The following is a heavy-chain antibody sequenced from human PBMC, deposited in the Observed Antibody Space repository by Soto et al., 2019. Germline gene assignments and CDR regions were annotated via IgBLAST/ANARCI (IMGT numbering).Heavy chain of an antibody. CDR3: ARIILPYYYDSSGYPDY. CDR2: IFSNDEK. CDR1: GFSLSNARMG. J-gene: IGHJ4*02. Sequence: QVTLKESGPVLVKPTETLTLTCTVSGFSLSNARMGVSCIRQPPGKALEWLAHIFSNDEKSYSTSLKSRLTISKDTSKGQVVLTMTNMDPVDTATYYCARIILPYYYDSSGYPDYWGLGTLVTVSS. D-gene: IGHD3-22*01. V-gene: IGHV2-26*01.